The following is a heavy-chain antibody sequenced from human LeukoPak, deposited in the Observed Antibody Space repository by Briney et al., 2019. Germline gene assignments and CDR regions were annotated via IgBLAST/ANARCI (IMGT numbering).Heavy chain of an antibody. Sequence: GRSLRLSCAASGFTFDEYAVYWVRQAPGKGLEWASRINWKGNSVGYAYSVRGRFTISRDNAKNSLHLQMNSLRVEDTALYYCARDRKQDTSMDYFYHYAMAVWGQGTTVTVSS. CDR1: GFTFDEYA. J-gene: IGHJ6*02. D-gene: IGHD5-18*01. V-gene: IGHV3-9*01. CDR3: ARDRKQDTSMDYFYHYAMAV. CDR2: INWKGNSV.